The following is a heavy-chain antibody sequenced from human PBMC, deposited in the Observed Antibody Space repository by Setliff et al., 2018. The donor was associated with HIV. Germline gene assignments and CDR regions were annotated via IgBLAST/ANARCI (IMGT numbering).Heavy chain of an antibody. D-gene: IGHD1-26*01. Sequence: GGSLRLSCVASRFTFNDYWMSWVRQAPGKGLEWVANIDRDVGETNYVDSVKGRFTIFRDNAKSSMYLQMNNLSVDDTAVYYCVRDSAASVWVGASVYYFDFWGQGIQVTVSS. J-gene: IGHJ4*02. CDR3: VRDSAASVWVGASVYYFDF. V-gene: IGHV3-7*01. CDR1: RFTFNDYW. CDR2: IDRDVGET.